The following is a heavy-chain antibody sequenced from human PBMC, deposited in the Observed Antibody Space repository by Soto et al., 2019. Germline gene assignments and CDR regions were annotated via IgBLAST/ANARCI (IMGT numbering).Heavy chain of an antibody. CDR3: ARDKITGPFDY. J-gene: IGHJ4*02. CDR1: GGSFSGYY. D-gene: IGHD2-8*02. V-gene: IGHV4-34*01. CDR2: INHSGST. Sequence: PSETLSLTCAVYGGSFSGYYWTWIRQPPGTGLEWIGEINHSGSTNYNPSLKSRVTISVDTSKNQFSLKLTSVTAADTAVYYCARDKITGPFDYWGPGTLVTLSS.